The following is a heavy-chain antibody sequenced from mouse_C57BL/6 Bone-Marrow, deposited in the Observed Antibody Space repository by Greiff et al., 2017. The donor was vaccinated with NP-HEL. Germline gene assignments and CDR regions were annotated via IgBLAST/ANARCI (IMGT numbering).Heavy chain of an antibody. D-gene: IGHD2-1*01. CDR2: IRSGSSTI. Sequence: EVQRVESGGGLVKPGGSLKLSCAASGFTFSDYGMHWVRQAPEKGLEWVAYIRSGSSTIYSADTVKGRFTISRDNAKNTLFLQMTSLRSEDTAMYYCARQSGNYYFDYWGQGTTLTVSS. V-gene: IGHV5-17*01. CDR3: ARQSGNYYFDY. J-gene: IGHJ2*01. CDR1: GFTFSDYG.